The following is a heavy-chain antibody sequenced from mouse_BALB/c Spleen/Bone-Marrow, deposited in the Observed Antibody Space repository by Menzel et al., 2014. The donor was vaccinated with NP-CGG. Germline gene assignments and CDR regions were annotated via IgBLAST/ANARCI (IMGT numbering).Heavy chain of an antibody. V-gene: IGHV5-12-2*01. D-gene: IGHD2-2*01. CDR2: ISNGGGTT. Sequence: EVKLVEPGGGLVQPGGSLKLSCAVSGFTFSSYTMSWVRQIPEKRLEWVEYISNGGGTTYYPDTLKGRFTISRDNTKNTLYLQMSSLKSEDTAMYYCARHGLRRDWYFDFWGAGTTVTVSS. CDR1: GFTFSSYT. CDR3: ARHGLRRDWYFDF. J-gene: IGHJ1*01.